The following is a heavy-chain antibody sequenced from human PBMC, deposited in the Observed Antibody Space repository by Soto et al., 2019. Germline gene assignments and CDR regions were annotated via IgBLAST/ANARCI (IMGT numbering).Heavy chain of an antibody. CDR1: GDTLTSYG. Sequence: QVQLVQSGPEEIKPGASLNVSCTASGDTLTSYGVTWVRQAPGQGLEWMGFHSGQNGNTNYAQRFQGRVTMTADMSAATAYLQLRTLRSDDTAIYYCAVGKDFDYWGQGTLVIVSS. D-gene: IGHD1-26*01. V-gene: IGHV1-18*04. J-gene: IGHJ4*02. CDR3: AVGKDFDY. CDR2: HSGQNGNT.